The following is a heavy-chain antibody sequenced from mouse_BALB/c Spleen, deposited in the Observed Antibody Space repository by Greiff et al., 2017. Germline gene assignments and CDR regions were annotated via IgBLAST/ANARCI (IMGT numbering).Heavy chain of an antibody. Sequence: EVKLQESGGGLVQPGGSRKLSCAASGFTFSSFGMHWVRQAPEKGLEWVAYISSGSSTIYYADTVKGRFTISRDNPKNTLFLQMTSLRSEDTAMFYCAREGELGHFDYWGQGTTLTVSS. J-gene: IGHJ2*01. V-gene: IGHV5-17*02. CDR1: GFTFSSFG. CDR3: AREGELGHFDY. D-gene: IGHD4-1*01. CDR2: ISSGSSTI.